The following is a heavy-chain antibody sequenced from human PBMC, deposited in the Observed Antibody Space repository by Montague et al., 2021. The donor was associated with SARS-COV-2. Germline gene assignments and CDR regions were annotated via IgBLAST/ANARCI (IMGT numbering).Heavy chain of an antibody. Sequence: SLRLSCAASGFTFSSYAMHWVRQAPGKGLEWVAVISYDGSNKYYADSVKGRFTISRDNSKNTLYLQMNSLIAEDTAVYYCARAAQKQYVLLWFGELLHDAFDIWGQGTMVTVSS. CDR1: GFTFSSYA. J-gene: IGHJ3*02. CDR2: ISYDGSNK. V-gene: IGHV3-30-3*01. D-gene: IGHD3-10*01. CDR3: ARAAQKQYVLLWFGELLHDAFDI.